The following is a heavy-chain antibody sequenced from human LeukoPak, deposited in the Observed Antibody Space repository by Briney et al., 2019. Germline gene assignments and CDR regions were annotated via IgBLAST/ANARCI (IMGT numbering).Heavy chain of an antibody. Sequence: SETLSLTCTVSSGSISSSSFDWGWIRQPPGKGLEWIGSVYYSGSTYYNPSLKSRVTISVDTSMDQFSLKLSSVTAADTAVYYCARQRPLASAGTALPFNGWGQGTLVTVSS. CDR2: VYYSGST. D-gene: IGHD6-13*01. CDR3: ARQRPLASAGTALPFNG. CDR1: SGSISSSSFD. J-gene: IGHJ4*02. V-gene: IGHV4-39*01.